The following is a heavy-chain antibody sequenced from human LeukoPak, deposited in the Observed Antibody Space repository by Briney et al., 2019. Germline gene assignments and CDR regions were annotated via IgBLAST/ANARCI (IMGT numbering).Heavy chain of an antibody. CDR2: INPSGGST. CDR3: ARDHSLITMVRGVTLPRYFDY. D-gene: IGHD3-10*01. V-gene: IGHV1-46*01. J-gene: IGHJ4*02. Sequence: ASVKVSCKASGYTFTSYYMHWVRQAPGQGLEWMGIINPSGGSTSYAQKFQGRVTMTRDTSTSTVYMELSSLRSEDTAVYYCARDHSLITMVRGVTLPRYFDYWGQGTLVTVSS. CDR1: GYTFTSYY.